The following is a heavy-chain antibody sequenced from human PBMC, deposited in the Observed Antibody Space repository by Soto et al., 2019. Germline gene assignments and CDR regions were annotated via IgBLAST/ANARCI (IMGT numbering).Heavy chain of an antibody. V-gene: IGHV4-31*03. J-gene: IGHJ4*02. CDR3: ARGRDSGGMATITGFYFDY. CDR1: GGSISSGGYY. CDR2: IYYSGST. D-gene: IGHD5-12*01. Sequence: SETLSLTCTVSGGSISSGGYYWSWIRQHPGKGLEWIGYIYYSGSTYYNPSLKSRVTISVDTSKNQFSLKLSSVTAADTAVYYCARGRDSGGMATITGFYFDYWGQGTLVTVSS.